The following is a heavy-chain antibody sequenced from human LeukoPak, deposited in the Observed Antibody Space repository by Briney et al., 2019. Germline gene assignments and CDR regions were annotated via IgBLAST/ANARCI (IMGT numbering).Heavy chain of an antibody. J-gene: IGHJ4*02. CDR3: ARLPREYCTNGVCYTGLVDY. CDR2: INPKNGGT. D-gene: IGHD2-8*01. CDR1: GYTFNTYY. V-gene: IGHV1-2*02. Sequence: ASVKVSCKSSGYTFNTYYMHWVRQAPGQGLEWMGWINPKNGGTNYEQNFQGRVTMTRDTSISTAYMELSRLRSDDTAVYYCARLPREYCTNGVCYTGLVDYWGQGTLVTVSS.